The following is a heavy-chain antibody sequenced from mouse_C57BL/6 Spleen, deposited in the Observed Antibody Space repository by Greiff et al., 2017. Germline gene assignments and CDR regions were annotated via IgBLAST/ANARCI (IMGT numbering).Heavy chain of an antibody. CDR3: ARENYGSSVWYFDV. V-gene: IGHV1-80*01. J-gene: IGHJ1*03. Sequence: QVQLQQSGAELVKPGASVKISCKASGYAFSSYWMNWVKQRPGKGLEWIGQIYPGDGDTNYNGKFKGKATLTADKSSSTAYMQLSSLTSEDSAVYFCARENYGSSVWYFDVWGTGTTVTVSS. CDR1: GYAFSSYW. D-gene: IGHD1-1*01. CDR2: IYPGDGDT.